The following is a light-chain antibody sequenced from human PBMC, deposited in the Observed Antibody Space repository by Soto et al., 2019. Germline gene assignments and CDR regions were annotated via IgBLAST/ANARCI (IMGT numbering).Light chain of an antibody. J-gene: IGKJ5*01. CDR2: AAS. CDR1: QGVNNY. CDR3: LQYREYPIT. Sequence: DIQMTQSPSSLSASMGDRVTITCRASQGVNNYLVWFQQKPGKAPKTLISAASSLQGGVPSRFSGSGSGTVFTLTISSLQPEDFATYFCLQYREYPITFGQGTRLDIK. V-gene: IGKV1-16*01.